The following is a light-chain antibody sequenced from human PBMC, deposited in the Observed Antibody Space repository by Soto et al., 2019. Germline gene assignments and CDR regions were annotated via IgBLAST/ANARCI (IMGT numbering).Light chain of an antibody. Sequence: IRMTQSPSSFSASTGYLVTTTCGASQGISSYLAWYQQKPGKAPKLLINAASTLQSGVPSRFSGSGSGTDFTLTISCLQSEDFATYYCQQYYSYPWTFGQGTKVDIK. CDR2: AAS. CDR1: QGISSY. J-gene: IGKJ1*01. V-gene: IGKV1-8*01. CDR3: QQYYSYPWT.